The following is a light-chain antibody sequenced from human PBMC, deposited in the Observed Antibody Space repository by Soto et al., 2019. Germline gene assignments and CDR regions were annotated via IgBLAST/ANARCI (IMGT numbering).Light chain of an antibody. Sequence: STTHTCGSSQSASSYLACYPHKPGPPPTLLIYDAPNRATGIPARFSGSGSGTDFYLTLISLEPDDFAVHSCQLRSTWPLTFAGGNRVDIK. CDR2: DAP. J-gene: IGKJ4*01. CDR1: QSASSY. CDR3: QLRSTWPLT. V-gene: IGKV3-11*01.